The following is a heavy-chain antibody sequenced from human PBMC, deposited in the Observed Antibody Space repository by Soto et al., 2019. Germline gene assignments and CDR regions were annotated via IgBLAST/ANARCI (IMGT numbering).Heavy chain of an antibody. CDR3: AREVMKQPGNHFDY. Sequence: QVQLQESGPGLVKPSETLSLTCTVSGGSISSYYWSWIRQPPGKGLEWIGYIYYSGSTNYNPSLKRRVTISVDTSKNQFSLKLSSVTAADTAVYYCAREVMKQPGNHFDYWGQGTLVTVSS. D-gene: IGHD3-16*01. CDR2: IYYSGST. CDR1: GGSISSYY. J-gene: IGHJ4*02. V-gene: IGHV4-59*01.